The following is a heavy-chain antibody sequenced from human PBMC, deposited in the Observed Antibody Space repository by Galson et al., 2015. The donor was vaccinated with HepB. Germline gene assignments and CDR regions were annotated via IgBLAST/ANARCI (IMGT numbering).Heavy chain of an antibody. J-gene: IGHJ4*02. CDR1: GVIVNNSH. D-gene: IGHD1-26*01. V-gene: IGHV3-53*01. CDR2: IYGGGST. Sequence: TLRRSDSASGVIVNNSHMSWNRPAPGQGLGRVTIIYGGGSTYYAASVNFPFTITGDSSRSPEYLQMNSLRAEDTAVYYCARVFSDSASYMAAAFDYWGQGTPVTVSS. CDR3: ARVFSDSASYMAAAFDY.